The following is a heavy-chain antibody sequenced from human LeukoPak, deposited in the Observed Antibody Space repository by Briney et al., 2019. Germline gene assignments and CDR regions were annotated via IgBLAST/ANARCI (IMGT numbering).Heavy chain of an antibody. V-gene: IGHV5-51*01. CDR1: GYSFTSYR. CDR3: ARRSRGLRFLEWLSDDY. Sequence: GESLKISCKGSGYSFTSYRIGWVRQMPGKGLEWMGIIYPGDSDTRYSPSFQGQVTISADKSISTAYLQWSSLKASDTAMYYCARRSRGLRFLEWLSDDYWGQGTLVTVSS. D-gene: IGHD3-3*01. CDR2: IYPGDSDT. J-gene: IGHJ4*02.